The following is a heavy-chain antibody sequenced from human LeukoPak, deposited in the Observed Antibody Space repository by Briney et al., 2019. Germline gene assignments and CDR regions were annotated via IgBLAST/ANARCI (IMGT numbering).Heavy chain of an antibody. J-gene: IGHJ4*02. CDR1: GFTFSSYW. D-gene: IGHD2-2*01. CDR3: ARETIVVVPAAAFDY. Sequence: PGGSLRLSCAASGFTFSSYWMHWVRQAPGKGLVWVSRINSDGSSTSYADSVEGRFTISRDNAKNTLYLQMNSLRAEDTAVYYCARETIVVVPAAAFDYWGQGTLVTVSS. V-gene: IGHV3-74*01. CDR2: INSDGSST.